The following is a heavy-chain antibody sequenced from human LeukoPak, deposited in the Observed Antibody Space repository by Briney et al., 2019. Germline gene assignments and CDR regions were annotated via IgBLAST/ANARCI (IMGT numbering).Heavy chain of an antibody. V-gene: IGHV3-11*01. J-gene: IGHJ5*02. CDR2: ISSNGRTI. CDR1: GFTFSDYY. Sequence: GGSLRVSCAASGFTFSDYYMSRIRQAPGKGLEWISYISSNGRTIYYADSVKGRFTISRDNARKSVYLQMNSLRAEDTAIYYCARTQQWLVLGFDPWGQGTLVTVSS. D-gene: IGHD6-19*01. CDR3: ARTQQWLVLGFDP.